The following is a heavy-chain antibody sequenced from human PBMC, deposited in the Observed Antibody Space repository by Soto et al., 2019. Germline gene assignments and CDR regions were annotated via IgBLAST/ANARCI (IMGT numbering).Heavy chain of an antibody. CDR2: VSAYNGDT. Sequence: ALVKVSCKASGYTFPNYAISWVRQAPGQGLEWMGWVSAYNGDTNYAQKFQGRPTMTTDTSTNTAYMELRSLRSDDTAVYYCAREAGSGSYYPFDYWGQGTLVTVSS. J-gene: IGHJ4*02. D-gene: IGHD3-10*01. CDR1: GYTFPNYA. CDR3: AREAGSGSYYPFDY. V-gene: IGHV1-18*01.